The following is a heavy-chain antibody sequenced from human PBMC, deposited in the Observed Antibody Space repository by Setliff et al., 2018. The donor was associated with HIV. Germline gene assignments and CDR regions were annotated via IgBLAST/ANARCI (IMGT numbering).Heavy chain of an antibody. Sequence: GESLKISCKASGYSFTICWIGWVRQMPGKGLEWMGVIYPGDSDTRYSPSFQGQVTISADKSITTAYVRWSSLKASDTAMYYCATWTRAETSENFQHWGQGTLVTVSS. V-gene: IGHV5-51*01. J-gene: IGHJ1*01. CDR1: GYSFTICW. CDR3: ATWTRAETSENFQH. D-gene: IGHD4-17*01. CDR2: IYPGDSDT.